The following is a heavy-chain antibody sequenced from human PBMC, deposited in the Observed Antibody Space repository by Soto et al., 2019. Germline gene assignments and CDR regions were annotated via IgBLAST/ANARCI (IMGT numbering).Heavy chain of an antibody. J-gene: IGHJ5*02. D-gene: IGHD6-19*01. V-gene: IGHV4-59*01. CDR2: IYYSGST. Sequence: KTSETLSLTCTVSGGSISSYYWSWIRQPPGKGLEWIGYIYYSGSTNYNPSLKSRVTISVDTSKNQFSLKLSSVTAADTAVYYCARSESGWLRGDWFDPWGQGTLVTVSS. CDR1: GGSISSYY. CDR3: ARSESGWLRGDWFDP.